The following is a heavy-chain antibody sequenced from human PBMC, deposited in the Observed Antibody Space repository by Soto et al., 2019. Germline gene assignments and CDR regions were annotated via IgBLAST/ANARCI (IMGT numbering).Heavy chain of an antibody. Sequence: TLSLTCTVSGGSISSYYCSWIRQPPGKGLEWIGYIYYSGSTNYNPSLKSRVTISVDTSKNQFSLKLSSVTAADTAVYYCASASVAYSSSWYEPGGRTFDYWGQGTLVTVSS. CDR2: IYYSGST. D-gene: IGHD6-13*01. V-gene: IGHV4-59*01. J-gene: IGHJ4*02. CDR3: ASASVAYSSSWYEPGGRTFDY. CDR1: GGSISSYY.